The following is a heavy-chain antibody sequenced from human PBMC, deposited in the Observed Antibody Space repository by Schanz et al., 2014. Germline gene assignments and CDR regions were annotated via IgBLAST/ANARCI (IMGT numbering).Heavy chain of an antibody. D-gene: IGHD3-3*01. Sequence: QVQLVESGGGVVQPGRSLRLSCAASGITLSGYGLHWVRQAPGKGLEWVGFISFDGRNTGYAHSVKGRFTISRDNSKNPLYLQMNSLRVEDTAVYYCARQPGRITVSGVVSNWFDPWGQGTLVTVSS. J-gene: IGHJ5*02. CDR3: ARQPGRITVSGVVSNWFDP. CDR1: GITLSGYG. CDR2: ISFDGRNT. V-gene: IGHV3-30*03.